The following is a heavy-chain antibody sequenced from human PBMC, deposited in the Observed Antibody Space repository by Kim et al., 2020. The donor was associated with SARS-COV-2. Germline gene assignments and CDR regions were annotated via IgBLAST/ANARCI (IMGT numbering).Heavy chain of an antibody. V-gene: IGHV3-48*02. Sequence: GGSLRLSCVASGFALSNYNMNWVRQAPGKGLEWVAYIRVDEMHYADSVRGRLTGSRDNAMNALYLQMNSLREGDTGVYFCARDFDWALDLWGQGTLVTVS. J-gene: IGHJ5*02. CDR1: GFALSNYN. CDR2: IRVDEM. D-gene: IGHD3-9*01. CDR3: ARDFDWALDL.